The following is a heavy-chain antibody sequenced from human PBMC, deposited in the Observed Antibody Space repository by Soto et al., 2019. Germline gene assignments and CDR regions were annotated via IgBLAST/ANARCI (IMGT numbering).Heavy chain of an antibody. CDR1: GDNVSITITA. D-gene: IGHD6-25*01. V-gene: IGHV6-1*01. CDR2: TYYRSNWYT. J-gene: IGHJ4*02. Sequence: QTLSLTCSSSGDNVSITITAWSLIKQSPSRGLERLGRTYYRSNWYTDDAVSVKSRITISPDTSKNQFSLQLNSVTPQDTAVYYCARGSYYSGWVWGQGTLVTVSS. CDR3: ARGSYYSGWV.